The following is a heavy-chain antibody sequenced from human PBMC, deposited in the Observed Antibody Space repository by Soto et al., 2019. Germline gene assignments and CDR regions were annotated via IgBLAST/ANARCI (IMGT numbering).Heavy chain of an antibody. D-gene: IGHD6-13*01. CDR2: IYYSGST. J-gene: IGHJ6*02. V-gene: IGHV4-31*03. CDR3: AAGRLTEQQLGGYYYYAMDF. CDR1: GGSISSGGYY. Sequence: SETLSLTCTVSGGSISSGGYYWSWIRQHPGKGLEWIGYIYYSGSTYYTPSLKSRVTISVDTSKNQFSLKLSSVTAADTAVYFCAAGRLTEQQLGGYYYYAMDFWGRGTTVTVS.